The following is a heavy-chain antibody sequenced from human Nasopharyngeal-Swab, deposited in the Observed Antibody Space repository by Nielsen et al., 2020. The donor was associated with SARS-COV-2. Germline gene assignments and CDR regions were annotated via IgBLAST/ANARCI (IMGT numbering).Heavy chain of an antibody. V-gene: IGHV1-2*06. CDR1: GYTFTGYY. CDR2: INPDSGGT. J-gene: IGHJ4*02. Sequence: ASVKVSCKSSGYTFTGYYIHWLRQAPGQGLQWMGRINPDSGGTNSAQQLQGRVTMTRDTSISTAYMELSRLRSDDTAVYYCARGGNNWNDYWGQGTLVTVSS. D-gene: IGHD1-20*01. CDR3: ARGGNNWNDY.